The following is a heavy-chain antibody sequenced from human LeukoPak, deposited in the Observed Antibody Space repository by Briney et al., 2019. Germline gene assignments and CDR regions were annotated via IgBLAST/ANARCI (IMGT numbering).Heavy chain of an antibody. D-gene: IGHD3-10*01. CDR1: GYTFTSYA. V-gene: IGHV1-69*13. Sequence: SVKVSCKASGYTFTSYAMNWVRQAPGQGLEWMGGIIPIFGTANYAQKFQGRVTITADESTSTAYMELSSLRSEDTAVYYCARVPLVTMVRDTTGGKLWFDPWGQGTLVTVSS. CDR3: ARVPLVTMVRDTTGGKLWFDP. CDR2: IIPIFGTA. J-gene: IGHJ5*02.